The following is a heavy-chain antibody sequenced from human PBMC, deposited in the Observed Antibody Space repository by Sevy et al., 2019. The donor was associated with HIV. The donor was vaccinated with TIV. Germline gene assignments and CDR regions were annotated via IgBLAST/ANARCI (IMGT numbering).Heavy chain of an antibody. J-gene: IGHJ4*02. CDR2: VSGSGITT. CDR1: GFTFSGYA. Sequence: GGSLRLSCAATGFTFSGYAMNWVRQAPGKGLEWVSTVSGSGITTYYADSVKGRFTISRDNSKNTLYLQMNSLRAEDTAVYYCAKEGTTGDLDYWGQGTLVTVSS. D-gene: IGHD7-27*01. CDR3: AKEGTTGDLDY. V-gene: IGHV3-23*01.